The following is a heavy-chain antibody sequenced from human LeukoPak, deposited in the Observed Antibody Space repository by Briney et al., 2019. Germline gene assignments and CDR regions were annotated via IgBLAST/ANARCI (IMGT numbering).Heavy chain of an antibody. CDR2: TSSSDAGT. D-gene: IGHD3-3*01. J-gene: IGHJ6*03. CDR3: AGVTIPHYYYYMDV. Sequence: GGSLRLSCAASGFALSSYAMSWVRQAPGKGLEWVSATSSSDAGTYHAESVRGRFTISRDNSKNTVYLQMNSLRAEDTAVYYCAGVTIPHYYYYMDVWGKGTTVTVSS. V-gene: IGHV3-23*01. CDR1: GFALSSYA.